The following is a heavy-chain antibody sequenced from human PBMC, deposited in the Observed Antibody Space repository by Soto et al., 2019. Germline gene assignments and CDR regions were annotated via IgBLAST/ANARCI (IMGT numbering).Heavy chain of an antibody. V-gene: IGHV3-66*01. CDR1: GLNVSNNY. D-gene: IGHD5-12*01. CDR3: ARDPNIVATRRDVYYYYGMDF. CDR2: IYSGGTT. J-gene: IGHJ6*02. Sequence: GGSLRLSCAPSGLNVSNNYMSWVRQAPGKGLEWVSVIYSGGTTHYAGSVKGRFTISRDIAKNMLYLQMNSLRAEDTAVYYCARDPNIVATRRDVYYYYGMDFWGQGTMVTVSS.